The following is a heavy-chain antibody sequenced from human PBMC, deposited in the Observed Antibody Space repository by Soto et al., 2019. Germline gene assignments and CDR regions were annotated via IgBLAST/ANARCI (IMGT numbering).Heavy chain of an antibody. CDR3: AKEVNNWGIDYYYGMDV. V-gene: IGHV3-30*18. Sequence: PGGSLRLSCAASGFTFSSYGMHWVRQAPGKGLEWVAVISYDGSNKYYADSVKGRFTISRDNSKNTLYLQMNSLRAEDTAVYYCAKEVNNWGIDYYYGMDVWGQGTTVTVSS. CDR1: GFTFSSYG. J-gene: IGHJ6*02. D-gene: IGHD7-27*01. CDR2: ISYDGSNK.